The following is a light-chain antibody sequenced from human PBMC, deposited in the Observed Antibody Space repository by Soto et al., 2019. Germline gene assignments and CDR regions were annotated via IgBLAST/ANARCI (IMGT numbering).Light chain of an antibody. CDR1: PSVTNY. CDR3: QHSYTTPPWT. CDR2: GAF. Sequence: EIVLTHSPATLSLSPGERATLSCRASPSVTNYLAWYQQKPGQPPRLLIYGAFNRAAGIPARFSGSGSGTDFTLTISSLQPEDFATYYCQHSYTTPPWTFGQGTKVDIK. V-gene: IGKV3-11*01. J-gene: IGKJ1*01.